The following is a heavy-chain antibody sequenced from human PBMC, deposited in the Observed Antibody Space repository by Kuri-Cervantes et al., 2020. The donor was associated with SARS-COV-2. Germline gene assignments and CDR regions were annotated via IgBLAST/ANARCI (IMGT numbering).Heavy chain of an antibody. V-gene: IGHV3-30-3*01. J-gene: IGHJ4*02. CDR1: GFTFSSYA. D-gene: IGHD1-26*01. CDR2: ISYDGSNK. Sequence: GESLKISCVASGFTFSSYAIHCVRQAPGKVLEWVAVISYDGSNKYYADSVKGRFTISRDNSKNTLYLQMNSLRAEDTAVYYCARTGGSYYLFDYWGQGTLVTVSS. CDR3: ARTGGSYYLFDY.